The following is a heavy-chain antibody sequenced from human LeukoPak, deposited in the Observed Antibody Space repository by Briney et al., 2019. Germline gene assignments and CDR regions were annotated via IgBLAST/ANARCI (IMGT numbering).Heavy chain of an antibody. V-gene: IGHV1-18*01. Sequence: ASVKLSCKASGYTLTSYGNSWVRQAPGQEHEWMGWLSAYNGNTNYAQKLQGRVTMTTDTSTSAAYMELRSLRSDDTPVYYCARDVGEYCSSTNCYASDYWGKGTLVSVSS. CDR2: LSAYNGNT. J-gene: IGHJ4*02. CDR1: GYTLTSYG. D-gene: IGHD2-2*01. CDR3: ARDVGEYCSSTNCYASDY.